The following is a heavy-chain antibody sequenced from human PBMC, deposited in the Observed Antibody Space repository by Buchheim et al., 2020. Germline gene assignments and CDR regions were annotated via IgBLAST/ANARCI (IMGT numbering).Heavy chain of an antibody. CDR2: INGDGSST. CDR3: AKPRNFNYGMDV. CDR1: GFTFSSNW. Sequence: EVQLVESGGGLVQPGGSLRLSCAASGFTFSSNWMHWVRQAPGKGLVWVSRINGDGSSTSYADSVKGRFTISRDNAKNTLSLQMNSLRGEDTAVYYCAKPRNFNYGMDVWGQGTT. V-gene: IGHV3-74*01. D-gene: IGHD3-3*01. J-gene: IGHJ6*02.